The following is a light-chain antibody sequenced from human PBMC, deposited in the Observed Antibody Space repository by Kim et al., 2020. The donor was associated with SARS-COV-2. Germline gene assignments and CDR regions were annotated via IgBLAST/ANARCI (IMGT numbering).Light chain of an antibody. V-gene: IGKV3-11*01. CDR1: QSVSSY. CDR2: DAS. Sequence: LSPGERATRSCRASQSVSSYLAWYQQKPGQAPRLLIYDASNRATGIPARFSGSGSGTDFTLTISSLEPEDFAVYYCQQRSNWPGFFGGGTKVDIK. CDR3: QQRSNWPGF. J-gene: IGKJ4*01.